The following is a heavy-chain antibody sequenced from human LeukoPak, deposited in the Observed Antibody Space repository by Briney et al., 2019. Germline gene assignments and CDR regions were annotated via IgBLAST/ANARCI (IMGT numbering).Heavy chain of an antibody. CDR2: ISGSGGST. J-gene: IGHJ4*02. Sequence: QPGGSLRLSCAASGFTFSSYAMSWVRQAPGKGLEWFSAISGSGGSTYYADSVKGRFTISRDNSKNTPYPQMNSLRAEDTAVYYCAKCIVGATTDYWGQGTLVTVSS. CDR1: GFTFSSYA. D-gene: IGHD1-26*01. CDR3: AKCIVGATTDY. V-gene: IGHV3-23*01.